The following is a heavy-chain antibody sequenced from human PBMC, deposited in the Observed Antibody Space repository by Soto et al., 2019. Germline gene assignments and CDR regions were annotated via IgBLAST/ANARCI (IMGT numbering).Heavy chain of an antibody. D-gene: IGHD5-12*01. CDR2: IIPIFGTA. CDR1: GGTFSSYA. Sequence: GASVKVSCKASGGTFSSYAISWVRQAPGQGLEWMGGIIPIFGTANYAQKFQGRVTITADKSTSTAYMELSSLRSEDTAVYYCARVESMATFDYWGQGTLVTVSS. CDR3: ARVESMATFDY. J-gene: IGHJ4*02. V-gene: IGHV1-69*06.